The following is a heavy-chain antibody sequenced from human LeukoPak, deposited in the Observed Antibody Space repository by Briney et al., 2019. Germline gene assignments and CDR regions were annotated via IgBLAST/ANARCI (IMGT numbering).Heavy chain of an antibody. CDR3: ARDHEYISSSMDY. CDR2: ISGYSGNT. CDR1: GYTFTTYG. J-gene: IGHJ4*02. D-gene: IGHD6-6*01. Sequence: ASVKVSCKTSGYTFTTYGISWVRQAPGQGLEWMGWISGYSGNTNYAQKVQDRVTMTTDTSTSTAYMELRTLRSDGTAVYYCARDHEYISSSMDYWGQGTLVTVSS. V-gene: IGHV1-18*01.